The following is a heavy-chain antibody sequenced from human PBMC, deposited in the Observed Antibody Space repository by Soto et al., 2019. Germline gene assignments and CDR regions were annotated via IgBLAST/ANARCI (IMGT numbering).Heavy chain of an antibody. D-gene: IGHD4-17*01. CDR2: VYYAGST. V-gene: IGHV4-39*02. CDR3: ARRTNYGDYSFDY. J-gene: IGHJ4*01. Sequence: QLQLQESGPGLVKPSDTLSLTCTVSGGSISTDRHYWGWIRQPPGKGLEWIGSVYYAGSTYKNPSLHSRVTISVDTSKNHFSLKLNSVTAADTAVYYCARRTNYGDYSFDYWGHGTLVTVSS. CDR1: GGSISTDRHY.